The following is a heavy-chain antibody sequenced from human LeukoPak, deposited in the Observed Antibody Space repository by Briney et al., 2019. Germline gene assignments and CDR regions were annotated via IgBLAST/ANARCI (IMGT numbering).Heavy chain of an antibody. CDR3: ARDLSGDGYNKFGY. V-gene: IGHV3-21*01. CDR1: GFTFSNYI. Sequence: PGGSPRLSCAASGFTFSNYIMNWVRQAPGKGLELVSSISTGSRHIYYAASVKGRFTISRDDAKNSLYLQMNSLRAEDTAVYYCARDLSGDGYNKFGYWGQGTLVTVSP. D-gene: IGHD5-24*01. CDR2: ISTGSRHI. J-gene: IGHJ4*02.